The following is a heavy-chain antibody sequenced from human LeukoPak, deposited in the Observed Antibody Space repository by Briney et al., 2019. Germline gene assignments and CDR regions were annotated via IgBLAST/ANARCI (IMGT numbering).Heavy chain of an antibody. D-gene: IGHD2-2*01. J-gene: IGHJ4*02. V-gene: IGHV1-69*05. Sequence: ASVKVSCKASGYTFTSSGINWVRQAPGQGLEWMGGIIPIFGTANYAQKFQGRVTITTDESTSTAYMELSSLRSEDTAVYYCARFCSSTSCQRPLPIWGQGTLVTVSS. CDR2: IIPIFGTA. CDR1: GYTFTSSG. CDR3: ARFCSSTSCQRPLPI.